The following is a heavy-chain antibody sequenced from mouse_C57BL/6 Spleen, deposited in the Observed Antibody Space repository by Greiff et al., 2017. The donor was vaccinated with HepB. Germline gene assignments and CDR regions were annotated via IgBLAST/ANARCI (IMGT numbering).Heavy chain of an antibody. J-gene: IGHJ3*01. Sequence: QVQLQQPGAELVMPGASVKLSCKSSGYTFTSYWMHWVKQRPGQGIEWIGEIDPSYSYTNYNQKFKGKSTLTVDESSSTAYMLLSSLTSEDSAVYYCARGYGYYDAWFAYWGEGTLVTVSA. CDR1: GYTFTSYW. V-gene: IGHV1-69*01. D-gene: IGHD2-3*01. CDR2: IDPSYSYT. CDR3: ARGYGYYDAWFAY.